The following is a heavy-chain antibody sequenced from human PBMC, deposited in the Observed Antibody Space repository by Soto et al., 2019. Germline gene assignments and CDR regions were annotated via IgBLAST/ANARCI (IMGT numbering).Heavy chain of an antibody. J-gene: IGHJ4*02. V-gene: IGHV2-26*01. Sequence: QVALKESGPELVNPTETLTLTCSVSGFSLTLGRMAVTWIRQPPGKALEGLAHILSTGDTSYDTSLKTRVTISKDISKREVLLTMTNVDPVDTATYFCARIDYTGSPLIDYWGQGTLVTVSS. CDR1: GFSLTLGRMA. CDR2: ILSTGDT. CDR3: ARIDYTGSPLIDY. D-gene: IGHD1-26*01.